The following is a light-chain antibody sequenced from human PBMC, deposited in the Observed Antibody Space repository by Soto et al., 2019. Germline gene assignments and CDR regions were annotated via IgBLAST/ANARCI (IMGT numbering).Light chain of an antibody. CDR2: GAC. Sequence: EIVLTQSPATLSLSPGERATLSCRASRGVDTYLAWYQQKPGQAPRLLIYGACSSATGTPDRFSGSGSGTDFTLTISSLEPEDFAVYYCQQYDTSPPLTFGGGTKVDIK. V-gene: IGKV3-20*01. CDR1: RGVDTY. J-gene: IGKJ4*01. CDR3: QQYDTSPPLT.